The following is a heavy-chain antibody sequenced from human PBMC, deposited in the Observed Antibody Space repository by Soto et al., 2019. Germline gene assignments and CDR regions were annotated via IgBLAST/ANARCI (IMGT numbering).Heavy chain of an antibody. CDR2: IYYSGST. CDR1: GGSISSSSYY. D-gene: IGHD3-16*01. V-gene: IGHV4-39*01. CDR3: ARHHRYDYSWGSPDWGWFDP. Sequence: QLQLQESGPGLVKPSETLSLTCTVSGGSISSSSYYWGWIRQPPGKGLEWIGSIYYSGSTYYNPSLKSRVTSSVDTPKNQFSLKLSSVTAADTAVYYCARHHRYDYSWGSPDWGWFDPCGQGTLVTVSS. J-gene: IGHJ5*02.